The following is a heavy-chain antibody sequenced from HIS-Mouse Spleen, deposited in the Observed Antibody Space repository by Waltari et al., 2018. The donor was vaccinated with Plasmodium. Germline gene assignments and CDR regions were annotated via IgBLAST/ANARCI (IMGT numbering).Heavy chain of an antibody. V-gene: IGHV3-66*01. CDR1: GFTVSSNY. D-gene: IGHD1-26*01. CDR2: IYSGGRT. CDR3: ATPRVGGSYFDY. Sequence: EVQLVESGGGLVQPGGSLRLSCAASGFTVSSNYMSWVRQAPGKGLEWVSVIYSGGRTYYADSVKGRFTISRDNSKNTLYLQMNSLRAEDTAVYYCATPRVGGSYFDYWGQGTLVTVSS. J-gene: IGHJ4*02.